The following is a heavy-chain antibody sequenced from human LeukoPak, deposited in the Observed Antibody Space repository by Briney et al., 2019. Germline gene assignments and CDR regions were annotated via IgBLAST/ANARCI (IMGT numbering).Heavy chain of an antibody. V-gene: IGHV3-48*02. CDR2: ISSSSSTI. D-gene: IGHD3-16*01. J-gene: IGHJ4*02. Sequence: SGGSLRLSCAASGFTFSRYIMNWVRQALGKGLEWVSYISSSSSTIDYADSVKGRLTTSRDNAKNSLYLQMNSLRDEDTAVYYCARDLLDDYSLDYWGQGTLVTVSS. CDR3: ARDLLDDYSLDY. CDR1: GFTFSRYI.